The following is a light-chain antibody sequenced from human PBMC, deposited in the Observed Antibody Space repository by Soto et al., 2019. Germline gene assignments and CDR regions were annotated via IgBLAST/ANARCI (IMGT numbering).Light chain of an antibody. Sequence: ETVLTQSPASLSVSPGYRATLSCRAGQSVSDYVAWYQQKPGQSPRLLFFDASSRATGVPARFSAGGSGTEFTLTISSLEPEEFAVYYCQQRSNWPSLTFGGGTKVDIK. CDR1: QSVSDY. CDR3: QQRSNWPSLT. CDR2: DAS. V-gene: IGKV3-11*01. J-gene: IGKJ4*01.